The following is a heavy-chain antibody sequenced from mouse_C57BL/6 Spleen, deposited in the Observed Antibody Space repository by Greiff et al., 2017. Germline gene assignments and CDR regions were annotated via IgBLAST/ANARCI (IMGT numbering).Heavy chain of an antibody. CDR3: ARRDDYDGYAMDY. V-gene: IGHV1-64*01. J-gene: IGHJ4*01. Sequence: QVQLQQPGAELVKPGASVKLSCKASGYTFTSYWMHWVKQRPGQGLEWIGMIHPNSGSTNSNEKFKSKATLTVDKSSSTAYMQLSSLTSEDSAVYYCARRDDYDGYAMDYWGQGTSVTVSS. D-gene: IGHD2-4*01. CDR2: IHPNSGST. CDR1: GYTFTSYW.